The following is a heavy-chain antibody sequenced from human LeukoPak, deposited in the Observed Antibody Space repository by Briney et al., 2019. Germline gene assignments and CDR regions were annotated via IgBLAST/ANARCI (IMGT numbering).Heavy chain of an antibody. CDR1: GFTFSSYA. V-gene: IGHV3-23*01. J-gene: IGHJ5*02. CDR2: ISGSGGST. CDR3: AKVTPDDILTGSLADP. Sequence: PGGSLRLSCAASGFTFSSYAMSWVRQAPGKGREGVSAISGSGGSTYYADSVKGRFTISRDNSKNTLYLQMNSLRAEDTAVYYCAKVTPDDILTGSLADPWGQGTLVTVSS. D-gene: IGHD3-9*01.